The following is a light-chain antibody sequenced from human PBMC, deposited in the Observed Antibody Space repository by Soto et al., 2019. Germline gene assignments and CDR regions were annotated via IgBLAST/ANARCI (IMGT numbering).Light chain of an antibody. Sequence: DIQMTQSPSSLSASVGDRVTITCQASQDISNYLNWYQQKPGKAPKLLIYDASNLETGVPPRFSGSGSGTEFTFTISSLQPEDIATYYFQQYDNLPPTFGQGTKVEIK. CDR1: QDISNY. CDR3: QQYDNLPPT. CDR2: DAS. V-gene: IGKV1-33*01. J-gene: IGKJ1*01.